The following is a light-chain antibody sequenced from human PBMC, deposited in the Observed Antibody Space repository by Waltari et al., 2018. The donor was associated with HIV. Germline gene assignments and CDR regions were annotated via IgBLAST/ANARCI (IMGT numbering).Light chain of an antibody. CDR3: AAWGDSLTSFV. J-gene: IGLJ1*01. Sequence: QSVLTQPPSASETPGQRVTISCSGSSSNIGSNYVYWYQHLPGTAPKLLIYRNNQRPSGGPDRFSGSKSGTSASLAISGLRSEDEADYYCAAWGDSLTSFVFGTGTKVTVL. CDR2: RNN. CDR1: SSNIGSNY. V-gene: IGLV1-47*01.